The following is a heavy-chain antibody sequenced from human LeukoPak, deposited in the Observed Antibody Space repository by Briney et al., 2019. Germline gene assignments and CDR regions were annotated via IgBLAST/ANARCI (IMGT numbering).Heavy chain of an antibody. CDR3: AKVLRGTDFWSGS. CDR1: GFTFSSYA. D-gene: IGHD3-3*01. V-gene: IGHV3-23*01. J-gene: IGHJ5*02. Sequence: GGSLRLSCAASGFTFSSYAMSWVRQAPGKGLEWVSAISGSGGSTYYADSVKGRFTISRDNSKNTLYLQMNSLRAEDTAVYYFAKVLRGTDFWSGSWGQGPLVTVPS. CDR2: ISGSGGST.